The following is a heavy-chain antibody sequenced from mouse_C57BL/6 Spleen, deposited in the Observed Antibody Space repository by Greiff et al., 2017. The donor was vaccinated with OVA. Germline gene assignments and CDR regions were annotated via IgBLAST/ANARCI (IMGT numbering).Heavy chain of an antibody. CDR3: TTADYGRSDSYWYFDV. J-gene: IGHJ1*03. CDR2: IDPEDGDT. CDR1: GFNIKDYY. Sequence: VQLQQSGAELVRPGASVKLSCTASGFNIKDYYMHWVKQRPGQGLEWIGRIDPEDGDTDYAPKFQGKATMTVDTSSNTAYLQLSSLTSEDTADYYCTTADYGRSDSYWYFDVWGTGTTVTVSA. V-gene: IGHV14-1*01. D-gene: IGHD1-1*01.